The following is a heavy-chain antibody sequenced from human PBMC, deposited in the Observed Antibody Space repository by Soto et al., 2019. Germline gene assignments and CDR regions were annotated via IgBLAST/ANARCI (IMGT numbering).Heavy chain of an antibody. V-gene: IGHV1-3*01. CDR3: ARAPLGIIVAPDF. CDR2: INAGNGNT. Sequence: ASVKVSCKASGYTFTSYAMHWVRQAPGQRLEWMGWINAGNGNTKYSQKFQGRVTITRDTSASTAYMELSSLTSEDTAVYYCARAPLGIIVAPDFWGQGTLVTVSS. J-gene: IGHJ4*02. D-gene: IGHD3-22*01. CDR1: GYTFTSYA.